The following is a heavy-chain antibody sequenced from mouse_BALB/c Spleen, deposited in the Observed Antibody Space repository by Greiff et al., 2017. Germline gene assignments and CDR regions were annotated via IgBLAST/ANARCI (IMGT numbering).Heavy chain of an antibody. V-gene: IGHV2-9*02. CDR3: ARDPNYYGSSYKAWFAY. Sequence: QVQLKESGPGLVAPSQSLSITCTVSGFSLTSYGVHWVRQPPGKGLEWLGVIWAGGSTNYNSALMSRLSISKDNSKSQVFLKMNSLQTDDTAMYYCARDPNYYGSSYKAWFAYWGQGTLVTVSA. CDR2: IWAGGST. CDR1: GFSLTSYG. D-gene: IGHD1-1*01. J-gene: IGHJ3*01.